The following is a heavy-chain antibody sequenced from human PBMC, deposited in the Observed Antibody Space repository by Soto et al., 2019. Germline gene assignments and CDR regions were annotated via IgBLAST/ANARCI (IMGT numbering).Heavy chain of an antibody. CDR2: INPNSGGT. D-gene: IGHD1-7*01. V-gene: IGHV1-2*02. J-gene: IGHJ5*02. CDR1: GYTFTGYY. CDR3: ARERNNWNYAWFDP. Sequence: QVQLVQSGAEVKKPGASVKVSCKASGYTFTGYYMHWVRQAPGQGLEWMGWINPNSGGTNYAQKVQGRVTMTRDTSISTAYTELSRLRPDDTAVEYCARERNNWNYAWFDPWGQGTLVTVSS.